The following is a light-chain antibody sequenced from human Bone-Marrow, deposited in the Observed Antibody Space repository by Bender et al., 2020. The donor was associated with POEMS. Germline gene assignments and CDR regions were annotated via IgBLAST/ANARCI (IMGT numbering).Light chain of an antibody. CDR3: AVWDDSLNGWV. V-gene: IGLV2-8*01. Sequence: QSALTQPPSASGSPGQSVTISCSGTSSDVGGYNYVSWYQQHPGKVPKLMIYEVSKRPSGVPDRFSGSKSGNTASLTVSGLQSEDEADYYCAVWDDSLNGWVFGGGTKLTVL. CDR2: EVS. J-gene: IGLJ3*02. CDR1: SSDVGGYNY.